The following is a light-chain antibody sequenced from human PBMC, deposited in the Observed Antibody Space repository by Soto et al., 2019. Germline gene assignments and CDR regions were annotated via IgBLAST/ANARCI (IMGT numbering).Light chain of an antibody. J-gene: IGKJ1*01. V-gene: IGKV3-20*01. CDR3: QQYGSSPPT. CDR1: QSVSSNS. CDR2: GAA. Sequence: EIVLTQSPGTLSLSPGERATLSCRASQSVSSNSLAWYQRKPGQAPRLLIYGAASRATDIPYRISGSGSGTDLSVTITRLEREEYAVYYCQQYGSSPPTFGQGTKVEIK.